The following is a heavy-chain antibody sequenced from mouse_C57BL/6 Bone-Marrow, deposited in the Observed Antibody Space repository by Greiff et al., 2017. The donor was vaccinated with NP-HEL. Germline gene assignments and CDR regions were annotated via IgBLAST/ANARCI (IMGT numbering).Heavy chain of an antibody. CDR3: ARPLLRSSYYAMDY. V-gene: IGHV1-19*01. Sequence: EVQLQQSGPVLVKPGASVKMSCKASGYTFTDYYMNWVKQSHGKSLEWIGVINPYNGGTSYNQKFKGKATLTVDKSSSTAYMELNSLTSEDSAVYYCARPLLRSSYYAMDYWGQGTSVTVSS. J-gene: IGHJ4*01. CDR1: GYTFTDYY. D-gene: IGHD1-1*01. CDR2: INPYNGGT.